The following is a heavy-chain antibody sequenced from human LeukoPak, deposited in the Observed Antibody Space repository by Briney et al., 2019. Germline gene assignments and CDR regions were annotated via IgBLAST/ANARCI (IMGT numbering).Heavy chain of an antibody. CDR3: ARDNVAVAGTFDY. D-gene: IGHD6-19*01. CDR2: IWYDGSNK. Sequence: PGRSLRLSCAASGFTFSSYGMHWVRQAPGKGLEWVAVIWYDGSNKYYADSAKGRFTISRDNSKNTLYLQMNSLRAEDTAVYYCARDNVAVAGTFDYWGQGTLVTVSS. V-gene: IGHV3-33*01. J-gene: IGHJ4*02. CDR1: GFTFSSYG.